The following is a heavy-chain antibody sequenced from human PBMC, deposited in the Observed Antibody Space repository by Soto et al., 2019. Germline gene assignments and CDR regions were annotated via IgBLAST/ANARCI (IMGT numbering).Heavy chain of an antibody. J-gene: IGHJ6*02. V-gene: IGHV1-2*02. CDR3: ARGKGMEETYHYYGLDR. Sequence: ASVKVSCKASGYTFTGYFMHWVRQAPGQGLEWMGWINPNSGATKYAEKFQGRVTLSRDTSIRTAYMELSGLRSDDTAVYHCARGKGMEETYHYYGLDRWGQGTTVTVFS. CDR1: GYTFTGYF. CDR2: INPNSGAT. D-gene: IGHD1-1*01.